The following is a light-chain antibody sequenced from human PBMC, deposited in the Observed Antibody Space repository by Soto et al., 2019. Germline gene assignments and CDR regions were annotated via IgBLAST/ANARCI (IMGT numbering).Light chain of an antibody. Sequence: DIQMTQSPSSLSASVGDRVTITCRASQGIAKFLNWYQQKPGKAPKLLIYGTSSLRSGVPSRFSGSGFGTDFTLTISSLQPEDSATYYCQQNYSPPPVTFGQGTRVEIE. CDR3: QQNYSPPPVT. CDR1: QGIAKF. J-gene: IGKJ5*01. V-gene: IGKV1-39*01. CDR2: GTS.